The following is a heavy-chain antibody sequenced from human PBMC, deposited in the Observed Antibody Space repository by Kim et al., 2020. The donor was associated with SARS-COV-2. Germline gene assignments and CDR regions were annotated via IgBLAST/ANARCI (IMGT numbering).Heavy chain of an antibody. J-gene: IGHJ5*02. D-gene: IGHD3-22*01. CDR3: AREKYDSSGYPNWFDP. Sequence: GGSLRLSCAASGFTVSSNYMSWVRQAPGKGLEWVSVIYSGGSTYYADSVKGRFTISRDNSKNTLYLQMNSLRAEDTAVYYCAREKYDSSGYPNWFDPWGQGTLVTVSS. CDR2: IYSGGST. CDR1: GFTVSSNY. V-gene: IGHV3-66*01.